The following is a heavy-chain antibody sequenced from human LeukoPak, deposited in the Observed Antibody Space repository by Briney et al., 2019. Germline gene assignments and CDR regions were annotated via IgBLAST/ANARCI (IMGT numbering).Heavy chain of an antibody. CDR3: ARGHHYYDSSAYYY. CDR2: INSDGSTT. CDR1: RFTFISYW. D-gene: IGHD3-22*01. Sequence: QPGGSLRLSCAASRFTFISYWMHWVRQAPGKGLVWVSRINSDGSTTSYAASVKGRFTISRDTAKNTLYLQMNSLRAEDTAVYYCARGHHYYDSSAYYYWGQGTLVTVSS. J-gene: IGHJ4*02. V-gene: IGHV3-74*01.